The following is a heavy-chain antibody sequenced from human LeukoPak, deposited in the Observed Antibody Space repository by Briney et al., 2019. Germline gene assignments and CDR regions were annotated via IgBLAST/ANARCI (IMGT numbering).Heavy chain of an antibody. V-gene: IGHV1-69*06. CDR3: ARIRDGYNDAYDI. CDR1: GGTFSSYA. CDR2: IIPIFGTA. D-gene: IGHD5-24*01. J-gene: IGHJ3*02. Sequence: SVKVSCKASGGTFSSYAISWVRQAPGQGLEWMGGIIPIFGTANYAQKFQGRVTITADKSTSTVYMELSGLRSEDTALYYCARIRDGYNDAYDIWGQGTMVTVSS.